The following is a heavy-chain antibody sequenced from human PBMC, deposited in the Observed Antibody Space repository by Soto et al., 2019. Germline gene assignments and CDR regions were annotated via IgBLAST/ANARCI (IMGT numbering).Heavy chain of an antibody. CDR2: LIPMIGAT. CDR1: GGTFSDYT. J-gene: IGHJ3*02. Sequence: QVQLVQSGSEVKKPGSSVKVSCKASGGTFSDYTMSWLRQAPGRGLEWMGGLIPMIGATNNAQKLKGRLTITADKCTGTVYVDLNSLRSDDTAVYYCARYWSAGTLYGAFDIWGQGTEVTVS. D-gene: IGHD2-15*01. V-gene: IGHV1-69*06. CDR3: ARYWSAGTLYGAFDI.